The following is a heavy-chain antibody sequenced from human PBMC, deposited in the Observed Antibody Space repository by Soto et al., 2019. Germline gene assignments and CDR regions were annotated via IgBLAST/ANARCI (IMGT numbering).Heavy chain of an antibody. CDR2: IIPIFGTA. V-gene: IGHV1-69*06. J-gene: IGHJ4*02. CDR3: ARGWYYYDSSGYAFDY. Sequence: ASVKVSCKASGDTFSSYAISWVRQAPGQGLEWMGGIIPIFGTANYAQKFKGRVTITADKSTSTAYMELISLRSEDTAMYYCARGWYYYDSSGYAFDYRGQGTQVTVSS. D-gene: IGHD3-22*01. CDR1: GDTFSSYA.